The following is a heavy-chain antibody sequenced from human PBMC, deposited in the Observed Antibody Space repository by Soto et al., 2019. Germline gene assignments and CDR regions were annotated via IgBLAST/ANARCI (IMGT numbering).Heavy chain of an antibody. CDR3: ARGNWNYASDY. D-gene: IGHD1-7*01. V-gene: IGHV4-31*03. CDR2: IYYSGST. J-gene: IGHJ4*02. Sequence: QVQLQESGPGLVKPSQTLSLTCTVSGGSISSGGYYWSWIRQHPGKGLEWIGYIYYSGSTYYHPSLNSRVTISVDTSKNQFSLKLSSVTAADTAVYYCARGNWNYASDYWGQGTLVTVSS. CDR1: GGSISSGGYY.